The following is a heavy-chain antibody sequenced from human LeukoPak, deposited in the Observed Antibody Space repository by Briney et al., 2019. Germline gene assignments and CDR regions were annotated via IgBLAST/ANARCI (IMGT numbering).Heavy chain of an antibody. CDR2: ISSSSSYI. J-gene: IGHJ6*03. CDR1: GFTFSSYS. D-gene: IGHD3-16*01. V-gene: IGHV3-21*01. Sequence: GGSLRLSCAASGFTFSSYSMNWVRQAPGKGLEGVSSISSSSSYIYYADSVKGRFTITRDNAKNSLYLQMNSLRAEDTAVYYCAGGRHDYYYMDVWGKGTTVTVSS. CDR3: AGGRHDYYYMDV.